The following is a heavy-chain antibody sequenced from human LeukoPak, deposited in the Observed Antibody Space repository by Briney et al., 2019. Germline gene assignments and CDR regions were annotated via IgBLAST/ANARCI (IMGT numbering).Heavy chain of an antibody. V-gene: IGHV3-13*01. Sequence: PGGSLRLSRAASGFTFSDYDMHWVRQATGKGLEWVSAIGTACDTYYTGSVKGRFTISRENAKNSLYLQMNSLRAGDTAVYYCVRVAKERVGGVYYFDYWGQGTPVTVSS. CDR1: GFTFSDYD. D-gene: IGHD1-1*01. CDR2: IGTACDT. J-gene: IGHJ4*02. CDR3: VRVAKERVGGVYYFDY.